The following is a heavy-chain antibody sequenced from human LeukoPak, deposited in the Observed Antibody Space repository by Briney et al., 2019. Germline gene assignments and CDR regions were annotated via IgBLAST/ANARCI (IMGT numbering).Heavy chain of an antibody. J-gene: IGHJ5*02. CDR3: ASKRCYGSGSYLS. Sequence: SETLSLTCAVYGGSFSGYYWSWIRQPPGKGLEWIGEINHSGSTNYNPSLKSRVTISVDTSKNQFSLKLSSVTAADTAVYYCASKRCYGSGSYLSWGQGTLVTVS. V-gene: IGHV4-34*01. CDR1: GGSFSGYY. D-gene: IGHD3-10*01. CDR2: INHSGST.